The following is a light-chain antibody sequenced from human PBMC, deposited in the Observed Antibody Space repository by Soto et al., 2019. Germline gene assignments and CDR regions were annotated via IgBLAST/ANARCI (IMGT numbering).Light chain of an antibody. CDR3: QQYTSSPWT. Sequence: DIVMTQSPDSLAVSLGERATINCQSSQSVLFSSNNKDYLAWYQQKPGQPPRLLIYWASTRESGVPDRFSGSGSGTDFTLTISSLQAEDVAVYFCQQYTSSPWTFGQGTKVEIK. V-gene: IGKV4-1*01. J-gene: IGKJ1*01. CDR2: WAS. CDR1: QSVLFSSNNKDY.